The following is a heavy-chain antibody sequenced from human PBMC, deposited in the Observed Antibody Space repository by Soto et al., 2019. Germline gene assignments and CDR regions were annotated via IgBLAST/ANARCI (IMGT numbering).Heavy chain of an antibody. CDR3: ARLHSISPLDY. D-gene: IGHD6-6*01. Sequence: SETLSLTCAVYGGSFSGYYWSWIRQPPGKGLEWIGEINHSGSTNYNPSLKSRVTISVDTSKNQFSLKLSSVTAADTAVYYCARLHSISPLDYWGQGTLLTVSS. J-gene: IGHJ4*02. CDR2: INHSGST. V-gene: IGHV4-34*01. CDR1: GGSFSGYY.